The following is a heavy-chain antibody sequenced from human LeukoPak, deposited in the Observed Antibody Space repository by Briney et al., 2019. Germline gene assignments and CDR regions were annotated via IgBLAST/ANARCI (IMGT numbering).Heavy chain of an antibody. CDR3: ARIQGWLQFYYFDY. D-gene: IGHD5-24*01. V-gene: IGHV5-51*01. CDR2: IYPGDSDT. Sequence: GESLKISCKGSGYSFTSYWISWVRQLPGKGLEWMGIIYPGDSDTRYSPSFQGQVTISADKSISTAYLQWSSLKASETAMYYCARIQGWLQFYYFDYWGQGTLVTVSS. J-gene: IGHJ4*02. CDR1: GYSFTSYW.